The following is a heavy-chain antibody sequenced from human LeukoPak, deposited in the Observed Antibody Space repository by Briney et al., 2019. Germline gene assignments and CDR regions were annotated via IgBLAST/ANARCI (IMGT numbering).Heavy chain of an antibody. CDR3: TRDASTINFDY. CDR1: GYTFTPYS. J-gene: IGHJ4*02. Sequence: ASVKVSCKASGYTFTPYSINWVRQTPGQGLEWMGWINTNTGNPTYAQAFTGRFVFSLDTSVSTAYLQISSLEAEDTAVYYCTRDASTINFDYWGQGTLVTVSS. CDR2: INTNTGNP. V-gene: IGHV7-4-1*02. D-gene: IGHD3-3*01.